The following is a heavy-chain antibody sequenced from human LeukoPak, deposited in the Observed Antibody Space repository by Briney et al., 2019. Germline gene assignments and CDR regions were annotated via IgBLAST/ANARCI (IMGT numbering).Heavy chain of an antibody. J-gene: IGHJ4*02. V-gene: IGHV4-59*12. D-gene: IGHD3-16*01. Sequence: SETLSLTCTVSGASISSYYWNWVRQPPGKGLEWIGYIYYSGTTNYNPSLKSRVIISVDTSKNQFSLKLSSVTAADTAVYYCARFSPRALGNYFDYWGQGTLVTVSS. CDR1: GASISSYY. CDR3: ARFSPRALGNYFDY. CDR2: IYYSGTT.